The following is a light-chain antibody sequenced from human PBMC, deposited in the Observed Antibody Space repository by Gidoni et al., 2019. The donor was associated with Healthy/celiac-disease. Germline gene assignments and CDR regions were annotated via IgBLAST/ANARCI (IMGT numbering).Light chain of an antibody. CDR3: KQSYSTPRLT. J-gene: IGKJ4*01. Sequence: DIKMTQSPSSLSPSVGDRVSITCRASQRINSFLNWYQQKPGKAPKLLIYAASSLQSGVPLRFSGSGSGTDFTLTISSLQPEDFATYYCKQSYSTPRLTFGGGSKVEIK. CDR1: QRINSF. CDR2: AAS. V-gene: IGKV1-39*01.